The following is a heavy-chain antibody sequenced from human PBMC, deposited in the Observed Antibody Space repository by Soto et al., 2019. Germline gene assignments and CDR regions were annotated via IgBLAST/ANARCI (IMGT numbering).Heavy chain of an antibody. CDR2: IYSGGST. V-gene: IGHV3-66*01. Sequence: EVQLVESGGGLVQPGGSLRLSCAASGFTVSSNYMTWVRQAPGKGLEWVSVIYSGGSTYYADSVKDRFTISRDNSKNTLYLQMHSLRAEDTAVYYCARDAYYVSGTYYLDYWGQGTLVTVSS. CDR1: GFTVSSNY. CDR3: ARDAYYVSGTYYLDY. D-gene: IGHD3-10*01. J-gene: IGHJ4*02.